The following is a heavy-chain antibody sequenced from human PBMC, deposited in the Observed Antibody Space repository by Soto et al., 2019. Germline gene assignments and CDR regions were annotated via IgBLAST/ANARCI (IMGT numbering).Heavy chain of an antibody. V-gene: IGHV3-30*18. Sequence: QVQLVQSGGAAVQPGRSLTLSCAASGFTFSDYGMHWVRQAPGKGLEWVAVISYDGRKESYADSVKARFTISRDNSQNPLYLEMTSLRVDDTAVYYCAKDPPGGGNSYYYYGEDVWGQGTMVTVTS. D-gene: IGHD2-21*02. CDR2: ISYDGRKE. CDR1: GFTFSDYG. CDR3: AKDPPGGGNSYYYYGEDV. J-gene: IGHJ6*02.